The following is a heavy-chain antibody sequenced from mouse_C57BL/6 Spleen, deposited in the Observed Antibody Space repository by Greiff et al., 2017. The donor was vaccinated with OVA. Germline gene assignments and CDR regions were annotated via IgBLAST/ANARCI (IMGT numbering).Heavy chain of an antibody. J-gene: IGHJ4*01. CDR3: ARPIYYYGSSYVNYAMDY. CDR2: INPDSSTI. D-gene: IGHD1-1*01. Sequence: EVKLMESGGGLVQPGGSLKLSCAASGIDFSRYWMSWVRRAPGKGLEWIGEINPDSSTINYAPSLKDKFIISRDNAKNTLYLQMSKVRSEDTALYYCARPIYYYGSSYVNYAMDYWGQGTSVTVSS. V-gene: IGHV4-1*01. CDR1: GIDFSRYW.